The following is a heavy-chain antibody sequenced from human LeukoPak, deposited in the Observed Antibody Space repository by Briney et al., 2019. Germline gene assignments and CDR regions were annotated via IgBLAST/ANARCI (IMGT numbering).Heavy chain of an antibody. Sequence: SETLSLTCSVSGDSVSRSDSYWDWIRQPPGKGLEWIGTIYYSGRTYYSPSLKSRVTMSVDPSNNQFSLTLRSVTAADTAAYYCARRRYYDGSGYLEWGQGTLLSVS. CDR1: GDSVSRSDSY. CDR3: ARRRYYDGSGYLE. J-gene: IGHJ1*01. D-gene: IGHD3-22*01. CDR2: IYYSGRT. V-gene: IGHV4-39*01.